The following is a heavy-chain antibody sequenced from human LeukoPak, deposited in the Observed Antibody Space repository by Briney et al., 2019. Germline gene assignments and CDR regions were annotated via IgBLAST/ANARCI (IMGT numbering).Heavy chain of an antibody. J-gene: IGHJ4*02. D-gene: IGHD3-22*01. CDR1: GDSVSSNSAA. CDR3: ARAGYYYDSSGYLYYFDY. V-gene: IGHV6-1*01. Sequence: SQTLSLTCAISGDSVSSNSAAWNWIRQSPSRGLEWLGRTYYRSKWYNDYAVSVKSRITINPDTSKNQFSLQLNSVTAADTAVYYCARAGYYYDSSGYLYYFDYWGQGTLVTVSS. CDR2: TYYRSKWYN.